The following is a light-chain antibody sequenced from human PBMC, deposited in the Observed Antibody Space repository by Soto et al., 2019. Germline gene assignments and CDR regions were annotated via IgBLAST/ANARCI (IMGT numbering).Light chain of an antibody. J-gene: IGLJ2*01. Sequence: QSVLTQPPSASGTPGQRVTISCSGSSSNIGSNTVNWYQQLPGTAPKLLIYSNNQRPSEVPDRFSGSKSGNSASLAISGLQSEDEADYYCAAWDDSLNGPVFGGGTKLTV. CDR2: SNN. CDR3: AAWDDSLNGPV. V-gene: IGLV1-44*01. CDR1: SSNIGSNT.